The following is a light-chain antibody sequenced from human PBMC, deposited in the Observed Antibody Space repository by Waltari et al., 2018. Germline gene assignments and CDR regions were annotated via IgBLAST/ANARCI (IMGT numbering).Light chain of an antibody. CDR1: QSVTNY. J-gene: IGKJ4*01. V-gene: IGKV3-11*01. CDR2: DTS. Sequence: DIVLTQSPAILSLSPGERASLSCRTSQSVTNYLAWYQQKPGQAPRLLVYDTSNRATGMPARFSGSGFATDFTLAIRSLEPEDFAVYYCQHCRNWPLTFGGGTKVEIK. CDR3: QHCRNWPLT.